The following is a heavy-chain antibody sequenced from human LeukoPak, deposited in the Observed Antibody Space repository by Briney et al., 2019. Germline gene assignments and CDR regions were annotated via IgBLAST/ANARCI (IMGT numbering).Heavy chain of an antibody. V-gene: IGHV3-23*01. CDR3: EKDLRRVGAATFDY. D-gene: IGHD1-26*01. CDR2: ISGSGGST. J-gene: IGHJ4*03. Sequence: GGSVPHFCSPSGFTLSSQLIRWPRQAPGKGLEWVSAISGSGGSTYYADSVKGRFTITRDNSKNTLYLQMNSRRDEDTAVYYCEKDLRRVGAATFDYWGRGTMVTVSS. CDR1: GFTLSSQL.